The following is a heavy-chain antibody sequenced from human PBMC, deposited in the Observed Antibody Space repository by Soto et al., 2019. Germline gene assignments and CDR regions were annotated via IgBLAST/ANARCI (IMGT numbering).Heavy chain of an antibody. J-gene: IGHJ6*02. Sequence: PSETLSLTCTVSGGSISSYYWSWIRQPPGKGLEWIGYIYYSGSTNYNPSLKSRVTISVDTSKNQFSLKLSSVTAADTAVYYCAREALDTSYGADYYGMDVWGQGTTVTVSS. CDR1: GGSISSYY. V-gene: IGHV4-59*01. CDR3: AREALDTSYGADYYGMDV. D-gene: IGHD4-17*01. CDR2: IYYSGST.